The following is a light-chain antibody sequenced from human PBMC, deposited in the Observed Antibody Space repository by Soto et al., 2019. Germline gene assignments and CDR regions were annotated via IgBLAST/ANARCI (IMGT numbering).Light chain of an antibody. CDR3: QSADSSTRTVV. CDR1: TLPKQY. CDR2: KDT. Sequence: SSELTQPPSLSVSPGQTARITCSGDTLPKQYAFWYRQKPGQAPIMVISKDTERPSGVPDRFSGSSSGAIATLTISGVQAEDEADYYCQSADSSTRTVVFGGGTKLTVL. V-gene: IGLV3-25*03. J-gene: IGLJ2*01.